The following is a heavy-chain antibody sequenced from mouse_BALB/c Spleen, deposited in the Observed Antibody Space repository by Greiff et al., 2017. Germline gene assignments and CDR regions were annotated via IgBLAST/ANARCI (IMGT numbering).Heavy chain of an antibody. CDR3: ARGEIYDGYYENAMDY. CDR1: GYSITSDYA. Sequence: EVKLEESGPGLVKPSQSLSLTCTVTGYSITSDYAWNWIRQFPGNKLEWMGYISYSGRTSYNPSLKSRISITRDTSKNQFFLQLNSVTTEDTATYYCARGEIYDGYYENAMDYWGQGTSVTVSS. D-gene: IGHD2-3*01. V-gene: IGHV3-2*02. CDR2: ISYSGRT. J-gene: IGHJ4*01.